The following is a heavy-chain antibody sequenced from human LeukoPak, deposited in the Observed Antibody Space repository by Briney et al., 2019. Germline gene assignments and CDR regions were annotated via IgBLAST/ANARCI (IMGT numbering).Heavy chain of an antibody. D-gene: IGHD2-2*01. CDR2: IRCDGSNK. V-gene: IGHV3-30*02. Sequence: GGSLRLSCAASGFTFSSYGMHWVRQAPGKGLEWVAFIRCDGSNKYYADSVKGRFTISRDNSKNTLYLQMNSLRAEDTAVYYRAKEAHIVVVPAALDIWGQGTMVTVSS. CDR1: GFTFSSYG. J-gene: IGHJ3*02. CDR3: AKEAHIVVVPAALDI.